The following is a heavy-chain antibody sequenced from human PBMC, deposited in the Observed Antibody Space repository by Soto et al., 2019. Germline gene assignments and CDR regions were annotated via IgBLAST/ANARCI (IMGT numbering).Heavy chain of an antibody. Sequence: QVQLVQSGAEVNKPGASVKVSCKASGYTFTSYDINWVRQATGQGLEWMGWMNPNSGNTGYAQKFQARVTMTRNTSLNTANMELISMRSKDTAVYYCAIGPGFVAARQLDYWGQGTVATVSS. V-gene: IGHV1-8*01. D-gene: IGHD6-6*01. CDR2: MNPNSGNT. CDR1: GYTFTSYD. CDR3: AIGPGFVAARQLDY. J-gene: IGHJ4*02.